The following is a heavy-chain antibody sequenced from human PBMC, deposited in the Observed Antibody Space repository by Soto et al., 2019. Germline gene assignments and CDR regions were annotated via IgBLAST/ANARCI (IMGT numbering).Heavy chain of an antibody. Sequence: QVQLVQSGAEMKKPGSSVKVSCKASGGTFSSYAISWVRQAPGQGLEWMGGIIPIFGTANYAQKFQGRVTITADESTTTAYMELSSLRSEDTAVYYCARDLKRYYDSSGYGYYYYGMDVWGQGTTVTVSS. J-gene: IGHJ6*02. CDR2: IIPIFGTA. CDR3: ARDLKRYYDSSGYGYYYYGMDV. CDR1: GGTFSSYA. V-gene: IGHV1-69*01. D-gene: IGHD3-22*01.